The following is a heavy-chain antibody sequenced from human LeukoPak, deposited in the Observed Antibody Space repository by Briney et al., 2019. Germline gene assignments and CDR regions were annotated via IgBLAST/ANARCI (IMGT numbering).Heavy chain of an antibody. J-gene: IGHJ4*01. Sequence: GSLRLSCAASGFTFSDSYMSWIRQAAGKGLEWIGCIYYSGNTYYNPSLKSRVAISLDTSKNQYSLRLTSVTAADTAVYYCAVDFGSHRVVYWGQGSLVTVSS. CDR3: AVDFGSHRVVY. V-gene: IGHV4-59*05. D-gene: IGHD3-3*01. CDR1: GFTFSDSY. CDR2: IYYSGNT.